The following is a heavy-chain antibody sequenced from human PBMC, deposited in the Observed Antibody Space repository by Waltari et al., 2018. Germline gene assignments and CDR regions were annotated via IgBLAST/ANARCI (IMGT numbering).Heavy chain of an antibody. D-gene: IGHD1-20*01. Sequence: QVQLVQSGAEVKKPGSSVKFSCKTSGGTFSSYAIRWLRQAPGQGLEWMGRIIPILGIANYAQKFQGRVTITADKSTSTAYMELGSLRSEDTTVYYCAREVSGDAFDIWGQGTMVTVSS. CDR1: GGTFSSYA. J-gene: IGHJ3*02. CDR3: AREVSGDAFDI. CDR2: IIPILGIA. V-gene: IGHV1-69*04.